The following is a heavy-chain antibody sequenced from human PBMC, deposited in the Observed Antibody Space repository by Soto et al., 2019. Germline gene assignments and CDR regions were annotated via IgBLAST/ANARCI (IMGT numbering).Heavy chain of an antibody. CDR2: IIPVFGTA. V-gene: IGHV1-69*01. D-gene: IGHD1-26*01. J-gene: IGHJ6*02. CDR3: ARSHSVLVYFYYGMDV. Sequence: QVQLVQSGAEVKKPGSSGKVSCTSSGGTFSSYAYSWVRQAPGQGLEWMGGIIPVFGTATYAQNFQGRLTITADESTRTAYMDLSSLRSEDTAVYYCARSHSVLVYFYYGMDVWGQGTTVTVSS. CDR1: GGTFSSYA.